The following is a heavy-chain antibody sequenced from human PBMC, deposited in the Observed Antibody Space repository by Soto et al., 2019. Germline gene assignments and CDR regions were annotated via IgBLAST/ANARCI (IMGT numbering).Heavy chain of an antibody. Sequence: QITLKESGPTLVKPTQTLTLTCTFSGFSLSTSGVGVGWIRQPPGKALEWLALIYWDDDKRYSPSLKSRLTITNDTSKNQVVLTMTNMDPVDTATYYCAHSLIVLVPAAERYYFDYWGQGTLVTVSS. D-gene: IGHD2-2*01. CDR3: AHSLIVLVPAAERYYFDY. J-gene: IGHJ4*02. CDR1: GFSLSTSGVG. CDR2: IYWDDDK. V-gene: IGHV2-5*02.